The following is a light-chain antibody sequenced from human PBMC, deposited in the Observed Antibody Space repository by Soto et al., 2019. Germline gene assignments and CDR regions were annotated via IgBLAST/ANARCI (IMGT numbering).Light chain of an antibody. CDR3: QQYGSSPRT. Sequence: EIVLTQSPGTRSLSPGERATLSCRASQSVSSSYLAWYQQKPGQAPRLLIYGASSRATGIPDRFSGSGSGTDFTLIISRLEPVDFAVYYCQQYGSSPRTFGQGTKVEIK. J-gene: IGKJ1*01. CDR2: GAS. CDR1: QSVSSSY. V-gene: IGKV3-20*01.